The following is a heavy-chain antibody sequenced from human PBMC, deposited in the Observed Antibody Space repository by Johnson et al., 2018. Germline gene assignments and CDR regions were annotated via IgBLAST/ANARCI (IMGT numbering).Heavy chain of an antibody. V-gene: IGHV3-11*01. J-gene: IGHJ4*02. CDR1: GFSFSDNY. CDR3: ATVAGRRGY. Sequence: QVQLVQSGGGLVKPGGSXRLSCAASGFSFSDNYMSWIRQAPGKGLEWGSYISSSGNTIYYADSVKGRFTISRDNAKNSLYLQRNNLRVEDTAVYYCATVAGRRGYWGQGTLVTVSS. CDR2: ISSSGNTI. D-gene: IGHD6-19*01.